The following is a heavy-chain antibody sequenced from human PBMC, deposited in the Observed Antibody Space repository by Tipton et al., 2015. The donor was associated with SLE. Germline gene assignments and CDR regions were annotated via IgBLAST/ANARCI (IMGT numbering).Heavy chain of an antibody. V-gene: IGHV1-18*01. Sequence: QLVQSGAEVKKPGASVKVSCKASGYTFTNYNVNWVRQAPGQGLEWMGWISTYNGYTNYAQKLQGRVTMTTDTSTNTAYMELRSLTSDDTAVYYCAKNRDEFWSGPIPHPYDYWGQGTLVTVSS. CDR3: AKNRDEFWSGPIPHPYDY. J-gene: IGHJ4*02. D-gene: IGHD3-3*01. CDR2: ISTYNGYT. CDR1: GYTFTNYN.